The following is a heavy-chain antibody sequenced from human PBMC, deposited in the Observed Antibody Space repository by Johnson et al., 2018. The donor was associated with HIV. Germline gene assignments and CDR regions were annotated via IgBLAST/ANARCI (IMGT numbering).Heavy chain of an antibody. D-gene: IGHD1-26*01. V-gene: IGHV3-30*02. CDR3: AKGLWGGSYPHDAYDI. CDR1: GFTFSSYG. CDR2: IRYDGSNK. Sequence: QVQLVESGGGVVQPGRSLRLSCAASGFTFSSYGIHWVRQAQGKGLEWLAFIRYDGSNKYYADSVKGRFTISRDNSKNTLYLQMNSLRAEDTAIYYCAKGLWGGSYPHDAYDIWGQGTMVTVSS. J-gene: IGHJ3*02.